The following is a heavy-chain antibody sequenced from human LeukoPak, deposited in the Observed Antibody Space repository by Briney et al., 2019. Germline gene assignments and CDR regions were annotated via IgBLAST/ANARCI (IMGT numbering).Heavy chain of an antibody. V-gene: IGHV4-59*01. D-gene: IGHD5-18*01. CDR2: IYYSGST. CDR1: GGSISSYY. Sequence: WETLSLTCTVSGGSISSYYSSWIRQPPGKGLEWIGYIYYSGSTNYNPSLKSRVTISLDTSKNQFSLKLSSVTAADTAVYYCARGRYSYGSYWGQGTLVTVSS. J-gene: IGHJ4*02. CDR3: ARGRYSYGSY.